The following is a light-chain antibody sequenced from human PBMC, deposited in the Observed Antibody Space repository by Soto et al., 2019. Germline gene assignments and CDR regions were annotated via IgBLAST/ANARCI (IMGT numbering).Light chain of an antibody. Sequence: EIVLTQSPGTLSLSPGERGTLSCRASQSVTNNYLAWYQQKRAQPPRLLIHGASSRATGIPDRFSGSGSWAYFTLTISGLEPEDFAVYYCQQYSTPPMYTFGQGTQVEIK. CDR2: GAS. J-gene: IGKJ2*01. CDR1: QSVTNNY. CDR3: QQYSTPPMYT. V-gene: IGKV3-20*01.